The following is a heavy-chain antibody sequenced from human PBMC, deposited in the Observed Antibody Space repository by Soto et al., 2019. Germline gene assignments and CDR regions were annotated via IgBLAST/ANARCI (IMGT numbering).Heavy chain of an antibody. CDR3: ARDQAPYCGGDCYSGIYYYGMDV. D-gene: IGHD2-21*02. J-gene: IGHJ6*02. Sequence: SETLSLTCTVSGGSIRSSSYYWGWIRQPPGKGLEWIGSIYYSGSTYYNPSLKSRVTISVDTSKNQISLKLSSVTAADTAVYYCARDQAPYCGGDCYSGIYYYGMDVWGQGTTVTVSS. CDR1: GGSIRSSSYY. CDR2: IYYSGST. V-gene: IGHV4-39*07.